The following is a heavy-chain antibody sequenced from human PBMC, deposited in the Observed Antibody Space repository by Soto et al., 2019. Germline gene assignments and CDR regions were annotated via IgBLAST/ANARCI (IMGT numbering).Heavy chain of an antibody. V-gene: IGHV4-59*01. D-gene: IGHD4-4*01. J-gene: IGHJ6*03. CDR3: AICPETVSTTVPNYYYYYYMDV. Sequence: SETLSLTCTVSGGSISSYYWSWIRQPPGKGLEWIGYIYYSGSTNYNPSLKSRVTISVDTSKNQFSLKLSSVTAADTAVYYCAICPETVSTTVPNYYYYYYMDVWGKGTTVTVSS. CDR1: GGSISSYY. CDR2: IYYSGST.